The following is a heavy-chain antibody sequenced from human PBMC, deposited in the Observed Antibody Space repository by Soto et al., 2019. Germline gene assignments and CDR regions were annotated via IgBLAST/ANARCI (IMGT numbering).Heavy chain of an antibody. CDR2: VDGSGVTT. CDR1: GFTFSSHA. D-gene: IGHD2-8*02. V-gene: IGHV3-23*01. CDR3: AKDGGVTYRYHYMDV. Sequence: PGGSLRLSCGASGFTFSSHAMTWVRQAPGKGLEWVSTVDGSGVTTFNADSVKGRFTISRDNSKNTLYLQMDNLRAEDTAVYYCAKDGGVTYRYHYMDVWGKGTTVTVSS. J-gene: IGHJ6*03.